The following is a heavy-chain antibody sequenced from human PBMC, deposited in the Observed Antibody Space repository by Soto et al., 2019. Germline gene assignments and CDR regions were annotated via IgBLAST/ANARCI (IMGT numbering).Heavy chain of an antibody. CDR3: ARAPTTVVLGDGSDI. Sequence: GGSLRLSCASSGFAVSSKYMTLVRQAPGKGLEWVSVIYGGGTTYYADSVKGRFSISRDESKNSLYLQMNSLKTEDTAVYYCARAPTTVVLGDGSDIWGLGTMVTVSS. CDR1: GFAVSSKY. CDR2: IYGGGTT. J-gene: IGHJ3*02. V-gene: IGHV3-53*01. D-gene: IGHD4-17*01.